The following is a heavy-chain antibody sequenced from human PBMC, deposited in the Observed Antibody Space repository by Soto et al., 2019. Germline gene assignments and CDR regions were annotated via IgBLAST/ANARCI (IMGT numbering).Heavy chain of an antibody. CDR2: ISYDGSNK. CDR3: ARGQWLDPD. V-gene: IGHV3-30*03. Sequence: GGSLRLSCAASGFTFSSYGMHWVRQAPGKGLEWVAVISYDGSNKYYADSVKGRFTISRDKSKNQFSLTLTSVTAADAAIYYCARGQWLDPDWGRGTLVTVSS. D-gene: IGHD6-19*01. J-gene: IGHJ4*02. CDR1: GFTFSSYG.